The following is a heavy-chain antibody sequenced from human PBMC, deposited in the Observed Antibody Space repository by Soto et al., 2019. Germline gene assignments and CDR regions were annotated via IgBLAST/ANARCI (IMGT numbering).Heavy chain of an antibody. D-gene: IGHD3-10*01. J-gene: IGHJ4*02. CDR1: GNIFTSYD. V-gene: IGHV1-8*01. CDR3: ARGRASGSYYLLDY. Sequence: QVQLVQSGAEVKKPGASVKVSCKASGNIFTSYDINWVRQATGHGLEWMGWINPNSGNIGYAQKFQGRVTMTRDTAIRTAYMEVSRLRSDDTAVYYCARGRASGSYYLLDYWGQGTLVTVSS. CDR2: INPNSGNI.